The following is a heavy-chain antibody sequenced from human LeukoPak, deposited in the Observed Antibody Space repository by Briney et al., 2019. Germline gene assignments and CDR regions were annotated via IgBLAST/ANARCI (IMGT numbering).Heavy chain of an antibody. J-gene: IGHJ4*02. CDR3: AAIRYNYGKSF. D-gene: IGHD5-18*01. CDR2: VDPEDGEV. CDR1: GYTFTRYF. V-gene: IGHV1-69-2*01. Sequence: ASVTISCKTSGYTFTRYFMHWVQLAPGKGLKGVGRVDPEDGEVIYGEKFQGRVTISADTSTDTTYMDLTSLRSEDTAVFYCAAIRYNYGKSFWGQGTLVTVSP.